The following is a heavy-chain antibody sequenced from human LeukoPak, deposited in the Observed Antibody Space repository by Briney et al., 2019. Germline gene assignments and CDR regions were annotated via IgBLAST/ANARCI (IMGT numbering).Heavy chain of an antibody. J-gene: IGHJ1*01. V-gene: IGHV4-39*01. Sequence: PSETLSLTCTVSGGSISSSSYYWGWIRQPPGKGLEWIGSIYYSGSTYYNPSLKSRVTISVDTSKNQFSLKLSSVTAADTAVYYCARRYASRFGELFGYFQHWGQGTLVTVSS. D-gene: IGHD3-10*01. CDR2: IYYSGST. CDR1: GGSISSSSYY. CDR3: ARRYASRFGELFGYFQH.